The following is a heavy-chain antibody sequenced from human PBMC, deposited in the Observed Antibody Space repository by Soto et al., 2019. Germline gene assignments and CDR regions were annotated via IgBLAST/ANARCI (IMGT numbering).Heavy chain of an antibody. CDR1: GYTFTSYY. D-gene: IGHD4-17*01. J-gene: IGHJ4*02. CDR2: INPSGGST. Sequence: GASVKVSCKASGYTFTSYYMHWVRQAPGQGLEWMGIINPSGGSTSYAQKFQGRVTMTRDTSTSTVYMELSSLRSEDTAVYYCARDLMEVNDYGDVTLGYFDYWGQGTLVTVSS. CDR3: ARDLMEVNDYGDVTLGYFDY. V-gene: IGHV1-46*01.